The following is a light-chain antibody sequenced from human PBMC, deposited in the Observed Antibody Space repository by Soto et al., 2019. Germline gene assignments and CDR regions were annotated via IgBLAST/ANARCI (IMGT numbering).Light chain of an antibody. CDR3: QQYGNSLFT. J-gene: IGKJ3*01. CDR2: GAS. Sequence: EIVLTQSPGTLSLSPGERATLSCRASQSVSSSYLAWYQQKPGQPPRLLIYGASTRATGTPDRFSGSGSGTDSPLTISRLEPEDFALYYCQQYGNSLFTFGPGTKVDI. CDR1: QSVSSSY. V-gene: IGKV3-20*01.